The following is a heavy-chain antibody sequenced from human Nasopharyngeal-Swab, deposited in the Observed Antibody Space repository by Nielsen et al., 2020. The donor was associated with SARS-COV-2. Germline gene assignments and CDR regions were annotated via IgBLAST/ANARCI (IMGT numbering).Heavy chain of an antibody. CDR2: ISWNSGSI. CDR1: GFTFDDYA. V-gene: IGHV3-9*01. Sequence: SLKISCAASGFTFDDYAMHWVRQAPGKGLEWVSGISWNSGSIGYADSVKGRFTISRDNAKNSLYLQMNSLRAEDTALYYCEKDPSSTSNNSFDYWGQGTLVTVS. CDR3: EKDPSSTSNNSFDY. D-gene: IGHD2-2*01. J-gene: IGHJ4*02.